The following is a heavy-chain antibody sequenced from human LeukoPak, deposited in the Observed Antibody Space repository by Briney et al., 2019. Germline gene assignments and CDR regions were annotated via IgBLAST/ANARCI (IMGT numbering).Heavy chain of an antibody. CDR1: GFTFSSYA. V-gene: IGHV3-23*01. Sequence: GGSLRLSCAASGFTFSSYAMSWVRQAPGKGLEWVSAISGSGGSTYYADSVKGRFTISRDNSKNTLYLQMNSLRSEDTAIYYCAGDPNRSYFDHWGQGTLVTVSS. CDR2: ISGSGGST. J-gene: IGHJ4*02. D-gene: IGHD1-14*01. CDR3: AGDPNRSYFDH.